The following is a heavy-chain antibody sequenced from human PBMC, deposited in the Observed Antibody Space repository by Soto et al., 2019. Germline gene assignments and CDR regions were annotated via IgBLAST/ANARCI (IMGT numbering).Heavy chain of an antibody. V-gene: IGHV1-46*03. CDR1: GYTFTIYD. Sequence: ASVKVSCKAAGYTFTIYDINLVRQATGQGLEWMGIINPSGGSTSYAQKFQGRVTMTRDTSTSTVYMELSSLRSEDTAVYYCARVEVKDCSGGSCHDHEYDYWGQGTLLTVSS. D-gene: IGHD2-15*01. CDR3: ARVEVKDCSGGSCHDHEYDY. J-gene: IGHJ4*02. CDR2: INPSGGST.